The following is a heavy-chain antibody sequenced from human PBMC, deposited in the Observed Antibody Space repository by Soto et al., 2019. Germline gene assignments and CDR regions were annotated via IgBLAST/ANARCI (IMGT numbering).Heavy chain of an antibody. CDR2: IYHSGST. CDR1: GGSISSGGYS. D-gene: IGHD6-6*01. V-gene: IGHV4-30-2*01. Sequence: QLQLQESGSGLVKPSQTLSLTCAVSGGSISSGGYSWSWIRQPPGKGLEWIGYIYHSGSTYYNPALKSRVTISVARSKNQFSLRLSSVTAADTAVYYCAGGIAARPLGSWGQGTLVTVSS. J-gene: IGHJ5*02. CDR3: AGGIAARPLGS.